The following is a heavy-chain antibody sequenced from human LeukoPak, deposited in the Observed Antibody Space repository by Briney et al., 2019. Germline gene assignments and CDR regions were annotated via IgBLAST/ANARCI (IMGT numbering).Heavy chain of an antibody. J-gene: IGHJ4*02. D-gene: IGHD3-22*01. CDR3: VKDAKGRAGALVIITNFDY. V-gene: IGHV3-9*01. CDR1: GFTFDDYA. Sequence: GGSLRLSCAASGFTFDDYAMHWVRQGPGKGLEWVSGISWNSGSIDYADSVKGRFTISRDNAKNSLYLQMNSLRAEDTALYYCVKDAKGRAGALVIITNFDYWGQGTLVTVSS. CDR2: ISWNSGSI.